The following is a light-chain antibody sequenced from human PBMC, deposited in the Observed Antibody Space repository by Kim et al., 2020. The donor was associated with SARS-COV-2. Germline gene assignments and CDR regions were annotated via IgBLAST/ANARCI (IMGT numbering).Light chain of an antibody. CDR3: SSYRTSTLV. CDR2: DVS. V-gene: IGLV2-14*03. CDR1: SSDVGGYNY. J-gene: IGLJ2*01. Sequence: QSALTQPASVSGSPGQSITISCTGTSSDVGGYNYVSWYQHHPGKAPKLMIHDVSKRPSGVSNRFSGSKSGNTASLTISGLQAEDEADYYCSSYRTSTLVFGGGTQLTVL.